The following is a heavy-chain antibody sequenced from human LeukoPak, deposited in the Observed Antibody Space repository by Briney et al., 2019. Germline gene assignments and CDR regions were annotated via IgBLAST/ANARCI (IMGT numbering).Heavy chain of an antibody. J-gene: IGHJ6*03. CDR3: AKDSRFMITFGGVIIPTHTFYMDV. D-gene: IGHD3-16*01. CDR1: TLSLDVYA. Sequence: PGGSLRLSCPASTLSLDVYAMHWVRQAPGKGLEWVCLISGDGGSTYYADSVKGRFTISRDNSKNSQSLKMNSLRPEDTALYYCAKDSRFMITFGGVIIPTHTFYMDVWGKGTTVTVSS. CDR2: ISGDGGST. V-gene: IGHV3-43*02.